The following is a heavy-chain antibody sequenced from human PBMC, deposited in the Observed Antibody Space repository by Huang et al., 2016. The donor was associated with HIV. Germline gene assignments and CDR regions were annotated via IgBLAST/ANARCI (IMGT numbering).Heavy chain of an antibody. Sequence: QVQLVQSGAEVRKPGSSVKVSCRASGGSFNNFGINWVRQAPGQGLEWRGGIIPRCGTRNDAQRFKDRVTITADETTGVVHLEVTSLRSDDTAVYFCAKRGGAWGSPYAFDLWGPGTMVTVSS. CDR1: GGSFNNFG. CDR3: AKRGGAWGSPYAFDL. D-gene: IGHD3-16*01. CDR2: IIPRCGTR. J-gene: IGHJ3*01. V-gene: IGHV1-69*13.